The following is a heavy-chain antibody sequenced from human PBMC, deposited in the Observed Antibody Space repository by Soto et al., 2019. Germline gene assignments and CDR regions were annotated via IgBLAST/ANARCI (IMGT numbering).Heavy chain of an antibody. J-gene: IGHJ6*02. Sequence: PGESLKISCXGSGYSFTSYWISWVRQMPGKGLEWMGRIDPSDSYTNYSPSFQGHVTISADKSISTAYLQWSSLKASDTAMYYCARTGASSWYSENGMDVWGQGTTVTVS. CDR1: GYSFTSYW. V-gene: IGHV5-10-1*01. D-gene: IGHD2-15*01. CDR3: ARTGASSWYSENGMDV. CDR2: IDPSDSYT.